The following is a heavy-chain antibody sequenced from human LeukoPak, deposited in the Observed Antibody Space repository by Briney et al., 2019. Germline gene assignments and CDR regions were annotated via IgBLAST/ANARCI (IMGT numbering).Heavy chain of an antibody. CDR2: ISYDGSNK. D-gene: IGHD1-20*01. CDR3: ARELLTGTVDY. CDR1: GFTFRSYA. J-gene: IGHJ4*02. Sequence: GRSLRLSCAASGFTFRSYAMHWVRQAPGKGLEWVAVISYDGSNKYYTDSVKGRFTISRDNSKNTLYLQMNSLRAEDTAVYYCARELLTGTVDYWGQGTLVTVSS. V-gene: IGHV3-30*10.